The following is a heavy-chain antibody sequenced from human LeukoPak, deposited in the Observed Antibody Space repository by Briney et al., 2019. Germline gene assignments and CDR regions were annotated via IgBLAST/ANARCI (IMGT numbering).Heavy chain of an antibody. CDR1: GFIFGDYA. Sequence: GGSLRLSCTVSGFIFGDYAMSWVRQAPGKGLEWVSAISGSGGSTYYADSVKGRFTISRDNAKNTLYLQMNSLRAEDTAVYYCARVPFTYDSSGYYGNWFDPWGQGTLVTVSS. D-gene: IGHD3-22*01. V-gene: IGHV3-23*01. CDR2: ISGSGGST. CDR3: ARVPFTYDSSGYYGNWFDP. J-gene: IGHJ5*02.